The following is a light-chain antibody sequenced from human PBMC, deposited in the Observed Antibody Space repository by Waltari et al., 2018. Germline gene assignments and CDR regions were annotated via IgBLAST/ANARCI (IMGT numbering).Light chain of an antibody. CDR1: SLRTSY. V-gene: IGLV3-19*01. CDR3: SSRNGRASQVV. Sequence: SSGLTQDPAVSVALGPTIRITCRGDSLRTSYASWYQVKTGQAPGLVMFGKVKRPSGVPDRISGESSETTSSLIITGAQAEDEADYYCSSRNGRASQVVFAGGTKVTVL. J-gene: IGLJ2*01. CDR2: GKV.